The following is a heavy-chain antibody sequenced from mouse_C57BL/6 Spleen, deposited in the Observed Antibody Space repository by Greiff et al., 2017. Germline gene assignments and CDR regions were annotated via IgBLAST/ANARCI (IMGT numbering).Heavy chain of an antibody. V-gene: IGHV1-69*01. CDR3: ARGGTTVVARGDMDY. CDR1: GYTFTSYW. Sequence: QVQLQQPGAELVMPGASVKLSCKASGYTFTSYWMHWVKQRPGQGLEWIGEIDPSDSYTNYNQKFKGKSTLTVDKSSSTAYMQLSSLTSEDSAVYYCARGGTTVVARGDMDYWGQGTSVTVSS. CDR2: IDPSDSYT. D-gene: IGHD1-1*01. J-gene: IGHJ4*01.